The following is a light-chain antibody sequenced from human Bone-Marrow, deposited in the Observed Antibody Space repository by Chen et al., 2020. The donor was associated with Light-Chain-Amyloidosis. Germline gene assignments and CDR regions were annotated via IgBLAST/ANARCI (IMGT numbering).Light chain of an antibody. V-gene: IGLV6-57*01. J-gene: IGLJ3*02. CDR1: SGSIATNY. CDR3: QSYQGSSQGV. Sequence: NFKLTQPHSVSESPRKTVIISCTRSSGSIATNYVQWYQQRPGSSPTTVIYEDDQRPSGVPDRFSGSIDRSSNSASLTISGLKTEDEADYYCQSYQGSSQGVFGGGTKLTVL. CDR2: EDD.